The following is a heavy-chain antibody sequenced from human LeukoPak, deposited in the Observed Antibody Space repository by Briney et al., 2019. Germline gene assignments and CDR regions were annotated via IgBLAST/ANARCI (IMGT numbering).Heavy chain of an antibody. CDR2: INPNSGGT. CDR3: ARDPPGPVRGVFDY. Sequence: GASVKVSCKASGYTLTGYYMHWVRQAPGQGLEWMGWINPNSGGTNYAQKFQGWVTMTRDTSISTAYMELSRLRSDDTAVYYCARDPPGPVRGVFDYWGQGTLVTVSS. D-gene: IGHD3-16*01. V-gene: IGHV1-2*04. CDR1: GYTLTGYY. J-gene: IGHJ4*02.